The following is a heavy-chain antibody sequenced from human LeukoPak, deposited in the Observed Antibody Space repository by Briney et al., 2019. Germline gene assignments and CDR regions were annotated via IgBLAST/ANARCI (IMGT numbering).Heavy chain of an antibody. D-gene: IGHD2-15*01. CDR3: ARGGYCSGGSCPQWFDP. Sequence: ASETLSLTCAVYGGSFSGYYWSWIRQPPGKGLEWIGEINYSGSTNYNPSLKSRVTISVDTSKNQFSLKLSSVTAADTAVYYCARGGYCSGGSCPQWFDPWGQGTLVTVSS. CDR1: GGSFSGYY. J-gene: IGHJ5*02. V-gene: IGHV4-34*01. CDR2: INYSGST.